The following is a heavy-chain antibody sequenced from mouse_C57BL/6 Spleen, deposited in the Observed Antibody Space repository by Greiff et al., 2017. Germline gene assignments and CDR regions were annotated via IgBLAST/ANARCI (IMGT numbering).Heavy chain of an antibody. D-gene: IGHD1-1*01. Sequence: VKVVEPGPELVKPGASVKISCKASGYAFSSSWMNWVKQRPGKGLAWIGRIYPGDGDTNYNGKFKGKATLTADKSSSTAYMQRSSLTSEDASVYFCAREGGSLDYWGQGTTLTVSS. CDR2: IYPGDGDT. J-gene: IGHJ2*01. V-gene: IGHV1-82*01. CDR3: AREGGSLDY. CDR1: GYAFSSSW.